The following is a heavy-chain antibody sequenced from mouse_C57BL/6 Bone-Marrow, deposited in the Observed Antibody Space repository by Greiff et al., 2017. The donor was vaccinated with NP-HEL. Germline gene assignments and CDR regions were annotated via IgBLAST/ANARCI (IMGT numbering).Heavy chain of an antibody. J-gene: IGHJ4*01. CDR1: GFTFSSYG. CDR3: ARQDYGYDFYAMDY. Sequence: DVMLVESGGDLVKPGGSLKLSCAASGFTFSSYGMSWVRQTPDKRLEWVATISSGGSYTYYPDSVKGRFTISRDNAKNTLYLQLSSLKSEDTAMYYCARQDYGYDFYAMDYWGQGTSVTVAS. V-gene: IGHV5-6*02. D-gene: IGHD2-2*01. CDR2: ISSGGSYT.